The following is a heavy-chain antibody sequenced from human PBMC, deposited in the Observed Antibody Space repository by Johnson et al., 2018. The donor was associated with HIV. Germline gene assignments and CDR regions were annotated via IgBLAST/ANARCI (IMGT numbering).Heavy chain of an antibody. D-gene: IGHD3-10*01. V-gene: IGHV3-23*04. CDR1: GFTFSNYA. Sequence: VLLVESGGGLVQPGGSLRLSCAASGFTFSNYAMNWVRQAPGKGLEWVSSISGSGGSTYYADSVKGRFTISRDNSKNTLYLQMNSLRAEDTAVYYCAKDWCGGSGSPDVGHGIRDDDAFDIGGQGKMVTVSS. CDR2: ISGSGGST. CDR3: AKDWCGGSGSPDVGHGIRDDDAFDI. J-gene: IGHJ3*02.